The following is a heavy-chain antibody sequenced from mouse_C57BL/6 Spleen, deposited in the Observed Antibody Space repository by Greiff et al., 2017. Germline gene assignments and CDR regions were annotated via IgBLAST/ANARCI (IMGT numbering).Heavy chain of an antibody. CDR2: IYPGSGNT. CDR3: ARWRITTAFDY. V-gene: IGHV1-76*01. J-gene: IGHJ2*01. D-gene: IGHD1-2*01. CDR1: GYTFTDYY. Sequence: QVQLQQSGAELVRPGASVKLSCKASGYTFTDYYINWVKQRPGQGLEWIARIYPGSGNTYYNEKFKGKATLTAEKSSSTAYMQLSSLTSEDSAVYFCARWRITTAFDYWGQGTTLTVSS.